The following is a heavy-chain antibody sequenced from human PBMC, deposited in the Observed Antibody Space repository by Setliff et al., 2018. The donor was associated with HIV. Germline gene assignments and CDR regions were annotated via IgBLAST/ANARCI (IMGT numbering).Heavy chain of an antibody. V-gene: IGHV4-34*01. CDR3: ARPQLGLGGGSHFDY. J-gene: IGHJ4*02. D-gene: IGHD1-1*01. CDR1: GGSFSGYY. Sequence: SETLSLTCAVYGGSFSGYYWSWIRQPPGKGLECIGEINHSGSTNHNPSLKSRVTISVDTSKKQFSLKMSSVTAADTAVYYCARPQLGLGGGSHFDYWGQGILVTVSS. CDR2: INHSGST.